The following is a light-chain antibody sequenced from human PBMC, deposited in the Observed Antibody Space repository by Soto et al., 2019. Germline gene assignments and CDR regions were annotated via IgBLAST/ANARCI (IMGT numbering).Light chain of an antibody. Sequence: QSVLTQPPSVSGAPGQTVTISCTGSSSNIGAGYDVHWYQQLPGTAPKLLIYSNNNRPSGVPDRFSGSKSGTSASLDITGLKPENKADNSGRPYDGRLKANNVFATGTKLTAL. CDR1: SSNIGAGYD. CDR2: SNN. CDR3: RPYDGRLKANNV. J-gene: IGLJ1*01. V-gene: IGLV1-40*01.